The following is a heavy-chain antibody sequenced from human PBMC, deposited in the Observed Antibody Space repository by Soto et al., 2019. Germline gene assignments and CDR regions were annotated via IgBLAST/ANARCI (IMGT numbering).Heavy chain of an antibody. Sequence: QVQLVQSGAEVKKPGSSVTLSCKTSGGTFRNYAINWVRQAPGQGLEWMGGSIPVFGTANYAQTFQGRFTITADESTSTAYMELSSLRSEDTAVYYCPIPLPKQQLVRGAFDHWGQGTLVTVAS. D-gene: IGHD6-13*01. V-gene: IGHV1-69*01. CDR1: GGTFRNYA. J-gene: IGHJ4*02. CDR2: SIPVFGTA. CDR3: PIPLPKQQLVRGAFDH.